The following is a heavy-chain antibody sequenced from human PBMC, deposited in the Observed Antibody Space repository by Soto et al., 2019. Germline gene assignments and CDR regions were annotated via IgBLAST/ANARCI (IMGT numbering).Heavy chain of an antibody. Sequence: GGSLRLSCAASGFTFSSYAMHWVRQAPGKGLEWVAVISYDGSNKYYADSVKGRFTISRDNSKNTLYLQMNSLRAEDTAVYYCARVPAPDYGGRSSHYYYGMDVWGQGTTVTVSS. V-gene: IGHV3-30-3*01. CDR1: GFTFSSYA. J-gene: IGHJ6*02. CDR3: ARVPAPDYGGRSSHYYYGMDV. CDR2: ISYDGSNK. D-gene: IGHD4-17*01.